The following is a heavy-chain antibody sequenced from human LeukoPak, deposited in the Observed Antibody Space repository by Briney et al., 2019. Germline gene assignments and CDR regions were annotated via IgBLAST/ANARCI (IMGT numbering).Heavy chain of an antibody. CDR1: GYTFTSYD. CDR3: ARVRDYGGNTDAFDI. CDR2: INPSGGSP. Sequence: ASVKVSCKASGYTFTSYDINWVRQAPGQGLEWMGIINPSGGSPSSAQKFQGRVTMTRDTSTSTVYMELSSLRSEDTAVYYCARVRDYGGNTDAFDIWGQGTMVTVSS. D-gene: IGHD4-23*01. V-gene: IGHV1-46*01. J-gene: IGHJ3*02.